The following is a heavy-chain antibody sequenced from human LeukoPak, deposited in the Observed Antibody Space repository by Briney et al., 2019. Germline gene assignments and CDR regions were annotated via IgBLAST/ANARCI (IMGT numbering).Heavy chain of an antibody. CDR3: ARGRGYCSSTSCYHRWFDP. CDR2: IYYSGST. CDR1: GGSISSYY. J-gene: IGHJ5*02. Sequence: PSETLSLTCTVSGGSISSYYWSWIRQPPGKGLEWIGYIYYSGSTYYNPSLKSRVTISVDTSKNQFSLKLSSVTAADTAVYYCARGRGYCSSTSCYHRWFDPWGQGTLVTVSS. V-gene: IGHV4-59*06. D-gene: IGHD2-2*01.